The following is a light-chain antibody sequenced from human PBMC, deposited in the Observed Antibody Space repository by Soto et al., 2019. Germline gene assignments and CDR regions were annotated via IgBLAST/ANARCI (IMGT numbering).Light chain of an antibody. CDR3: QSSDNSNSYVV. Sequence: SSELTQPPSVSVSPGQTASINCSGDALPKKYAYWYQQKPGQAPVLVMYKDTVRSSGIPERFSASSSGTTVTLTISGVQAEDEADYYCQSSDNSNSYVVFGGGTKLTVL. V-gene: IGLV3-25*03. CDR2: KDT. J-gene: IGLJ2*01. CDR1: ALPKKY.